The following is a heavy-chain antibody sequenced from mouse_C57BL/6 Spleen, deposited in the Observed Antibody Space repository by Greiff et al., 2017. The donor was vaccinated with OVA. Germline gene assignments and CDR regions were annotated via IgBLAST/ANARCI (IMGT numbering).Heavy chain of an antibody. J-gene: IGHJ1*03. CDR3: AGNYGSTVGGYFDV. V-gene: IGHV1-69*01. CDR2: IDPSDSYT. D-gene: IGHD1-1*01. CDR1: GYTFTSSW. Sequence: QVQLQQPGAELVMPGASVKLSCKASGYTFTSSWMHWVKQRPGQGLEWIGEIDPSDSYTNYNQKFKGKSTLTVDKSSSTAYMQLSSLTSEDSAVYYCAGNYGSTVGGYFDVWGTGTTVTVSS.